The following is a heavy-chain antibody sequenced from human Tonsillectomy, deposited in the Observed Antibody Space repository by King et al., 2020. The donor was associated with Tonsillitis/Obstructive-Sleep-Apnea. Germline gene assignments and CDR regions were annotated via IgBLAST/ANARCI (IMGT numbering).Heavy chain of an antibody. D-gene: IGHD5-24*01. CDR1: GYTFINYG. V-gene: IGHV1-18*01. Sequence: QLVQSGAEVKKPGASVKVSCKASGYTFINYGISWVQQASGQGLEWMGWISTYNGITKYAQKFQGRATMTTDTSTTTAYMELRSLRSDDTAVYYCARTISWFDPWGQGTLVTVSS. CDR2: ISTYNGIT. CDR3: ARTISWFDP. J-gene: IGHJ5*02.